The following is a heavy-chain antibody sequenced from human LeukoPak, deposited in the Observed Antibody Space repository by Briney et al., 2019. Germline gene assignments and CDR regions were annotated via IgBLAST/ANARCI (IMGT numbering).Heavy chain of an antibody. CDR2: INPSGTGT. CDR3: ATDHSRADTAWWFDP. V-gene: IGHV1-46*01. Sequence: ASVKVSCKASGYTFTSYGISWVRQAPGQGLEWMGGINPSGTGTSYGQKFQGRITMSRDTSTSTVYMELSSLRSEDTAFYYCATDHSRADTAWWFDPWGQGTLVTVSS. CDR1: GYTFTSYG. D-gene: IGHD2-21*02. J-gene: IGHJ5*02.